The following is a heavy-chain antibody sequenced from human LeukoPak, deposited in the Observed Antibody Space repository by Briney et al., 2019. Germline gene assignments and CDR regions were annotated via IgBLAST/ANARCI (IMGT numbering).Heavy chain of an antibody. D-gene: IGHD3-22*01. Sequence: PGGSLRLSCAASGFTFSSYSMNWVRQAPGKGLEWVSSISSSSSYIYYADSVKGRFTISRDNAKNSLYLQMNSLRAEDTALYYCAKDIYYDSSGVDYWGQGTLVTVSS. J-gene: IGHJ4*02. CDR1: GFTFSSYS. CDR3: AKDIYYDSSGVDY. CDR2: ISSSSSYI. V-gene: IGHV3-21*04.